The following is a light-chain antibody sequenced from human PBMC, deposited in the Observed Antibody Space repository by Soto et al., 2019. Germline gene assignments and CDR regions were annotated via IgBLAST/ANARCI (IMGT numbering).Light chain of an antibody. CDR2: DAS. J-gene: IGKJ1*01. CDR3: QQYNSYPWT. Sequence: DIQMTQSPSTLSASVGDRVTITCRASQSISSWLAWYQQKPGKAPKLLIYDASSLESGVPSRFSGSGSGTEFTLTISSLQPDVFATYYCQQYNSYPWTFGQGTRVEIK. V-gene: IGKV1-5*01. CDR1: QSISSW.